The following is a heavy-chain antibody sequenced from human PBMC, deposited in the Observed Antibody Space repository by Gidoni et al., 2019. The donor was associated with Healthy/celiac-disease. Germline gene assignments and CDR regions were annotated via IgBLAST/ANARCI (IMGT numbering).Heavy chain of an antibody. CDR1: GGSFSGYY. CDR3: ARRYSGSYEYNS. CDR2: INHSGST. J-gene: IGHJ4*02. Sequence: QVQRQQWGAGLLKPSETLSLTCAVYGGSFSGYYWSWIRQPPGKGLEWIGEINHSGSTNYNPSLKSRVTISVDTSKNQFSLKLCSVPAADTAVYYCARRYSGSYEYNSWGPGTLVTVSS. V-gene: IGHV4-34*01. D-gene: IGHD1-26*01.